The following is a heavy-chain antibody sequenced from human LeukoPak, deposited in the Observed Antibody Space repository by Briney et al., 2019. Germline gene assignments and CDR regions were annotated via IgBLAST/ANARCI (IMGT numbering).Heavy chain of an antibody. CDR1: GFTFSSYA. D-gene: IGHD5-18*01. Sequence: GGSLRLSCPASGFTFSSYAMSWVRQAPGKGLEWVSAISGSGGSTYYADSVKGRFTISRDNSKNTLYLQMNSLRAEDTAVYYCAKGGYSYISFDHWGQGTLVTVSS. J-gene: IGHJ4*02. CDR3: AKGGYSYISFDH. V-gene: IGHV3-23*01. CDR2: ISGSGGST.